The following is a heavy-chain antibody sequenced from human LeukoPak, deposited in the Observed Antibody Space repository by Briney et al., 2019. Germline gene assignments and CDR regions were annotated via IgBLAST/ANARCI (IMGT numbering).Heavy chain of an antibody. J-gene: IGHJ4*02. V-gene: IGHV3-23*01. CDR2: ISGSGGST. D-gene: IGHD3-10*01. Sequence: PGGSLRLSCAASGFTFSSYAMSWVRQAPGKGLEWVSAISGSGGSTYYADSVKGRFTISRDNSKNTLYLQMNSLGAEDTAVYYCAKLHGLWFGESFDYWGQGTLVTVSS. CDR1: GFTFSSYA. CDR3: AKLHGLWFGESFDY.